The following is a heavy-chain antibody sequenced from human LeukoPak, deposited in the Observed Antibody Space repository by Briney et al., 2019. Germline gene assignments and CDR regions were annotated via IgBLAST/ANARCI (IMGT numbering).Heavy chain of an antibody. CDR1: GYTLTELS. V-gene: IGHV1-24*01. Sequence: ASVKVSCKVSGYTLTELSMHWVRQAPGKGLEWMGGFDPEDGETIYAQKFQGRVTMTEDTSTGTAYMELSSLRSEDTAVYYCALMVRGTTWFDPWGQGTLVTVSS. CDR2: FDPEDGET. D-gene: IGHD3-10*01. CDR3: ALMVRGTTWFDP. J-gene: IGHJ5*02.